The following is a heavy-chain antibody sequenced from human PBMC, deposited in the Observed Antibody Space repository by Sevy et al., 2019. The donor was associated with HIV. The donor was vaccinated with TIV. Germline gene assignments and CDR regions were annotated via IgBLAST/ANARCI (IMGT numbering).Heavy chain of an antibody. D-gene: IGHD6-19*01. CDR3: AKGRDSSGWYYYGMDV. Sequence: GGSLRHSCAASGFTFSSYGMHWVRQAPGKGLEWVAFISYDGSNKYYADSVKGRFTISRDNSKNTLYLQMNSLRAEDTAVYYCAKGRDSSGWYYYGMDVWGQGTTVTVSS. V-gene: IGHV3-30*18. CDR1: GFTFSSYG. CDR2: ISYDGSNK. J-gene: IGHJ6*02.